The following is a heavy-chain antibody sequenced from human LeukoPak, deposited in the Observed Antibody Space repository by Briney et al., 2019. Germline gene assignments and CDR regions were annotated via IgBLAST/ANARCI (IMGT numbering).Heavy chain of an antibody. D-gene: IGHD4-23*01. J-gene: IGHJ3*02. CDR1: GFTFSSYA. CDR2: ISGSGGST. Sequence: TGGSLRLSCAASGFTFSSYAMSWVRQAPGKGLEWVSAISGSGGSTYYADSVKGRFTISRDNSKNTLYLQMNSLRAEDTAVYYCANGQIPYRPTVADAFDIWGQGTMVTVSS. CDR3: ANGQIPYRPTVADAFDI. V-gene: IGHV3-23*01.